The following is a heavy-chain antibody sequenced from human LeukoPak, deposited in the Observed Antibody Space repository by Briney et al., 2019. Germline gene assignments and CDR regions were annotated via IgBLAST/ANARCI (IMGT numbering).Heavy chain of an antibody. CDR3: ASSPHIIAVAGTYYFQH. Sequence: PSETLSLTCTVSGGSISSSSYYWGWIRQPPGKGLEWIGSIYYSGSTYYNPSLKSRVTISVDTSKNQFSLKLSSVTAADTAVYYCASSPHIIAVAGTYYFQHWGQGTLVTVSS. CDR2: IYYSGST. V-gene: IGHV4-39*01. J-gene: IGHJ1*01. D-gene: IGHD6-19*01. CDR1: GGSISSSSYY.